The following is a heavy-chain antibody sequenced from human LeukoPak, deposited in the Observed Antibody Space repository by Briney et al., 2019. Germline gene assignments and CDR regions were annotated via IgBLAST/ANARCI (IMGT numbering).Heavy chain of an antibody. CDR3: ARHSSYYGNFDY. Sequence: SETLSLTCTVSGGSISSSSYYWGWIRQPPGEGLEWIGSIFYSGNTYYNPSLKSRVTISVDTSKNQFSVKLSSVTAADTAVYYCARHSSYYGNFDYWGQGTLVTVSS. V-gene: IGHV4-39*01. J-gene: IGHJ4*02. D-gene: IGHD3-10*01. CDR2: IFYSGNT. CDR1: GGSISSSSYY.